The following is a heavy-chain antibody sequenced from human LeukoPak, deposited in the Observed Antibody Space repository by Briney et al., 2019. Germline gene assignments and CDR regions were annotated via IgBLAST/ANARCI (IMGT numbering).Heavy chain of an antibody. CDR2: IYYSGST. V-gene: IGHV4-59*01. J-gene: IGHJ6*02. CDR3: ARTPLTGATLYYYGMDV. Sequence: SETLSLTCTVSGGSISSYYWSWIRQPPGKGLEWIGYIYYSGSTNYNPSLESRVTISVDTSKNQFSLKLSSVTAADTAVYYCARTPLTGATLYYYGMDVWGQGTTVTVSS. CDR1: GGSISSYY. D-gene: IGHD1-7*01.